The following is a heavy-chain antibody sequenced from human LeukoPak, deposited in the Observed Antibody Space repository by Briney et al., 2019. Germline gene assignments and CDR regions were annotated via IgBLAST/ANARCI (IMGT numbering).Heavy chain of an antibody. V-gene: IGHV3-23*01. CDR1: GFTFSSYA. D-gene: IGHD3-10*01. J-gene: IGHJ4*02. CDR3: ARIWFGELLPNFDY. Sequence: PGGSLRLSCAASGFTFSSYAMSWVRQAPGKGLEWVSAISGSGGSTNYADSVKGRFTISRDNSKNTLYLQMNSLRAEDTAVYYCARIWFGELLPNFDYWGQGTLVTVSS. CDR2: ISGSGGST.